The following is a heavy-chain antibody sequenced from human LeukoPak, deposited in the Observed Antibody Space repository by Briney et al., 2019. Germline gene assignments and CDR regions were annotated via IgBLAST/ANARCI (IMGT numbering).Heavy chain of an antibody. Sequence: GASVKVSCKASGGTFSSYAISWVRQAPGQGLEWMGGIIPIFGTANYAQKFQGRVTITTDESTSTAYMELSSLRSEDTAVYYCARMGYGVDYLDSWGQGTLVTVSS. D-gene: IGHD4-17*01. V-gene: IGHV1-69*05. J-gene: IGHJ4*02. CDR3: ARMGYGVDYLDS. CDR1: GGTFSSYA. CDR2: IIPIFGTA.